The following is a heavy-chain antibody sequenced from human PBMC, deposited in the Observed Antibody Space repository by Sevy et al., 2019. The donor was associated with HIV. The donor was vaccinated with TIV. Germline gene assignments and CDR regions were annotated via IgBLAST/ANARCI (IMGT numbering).Heavy chain of an antibody. CDR2: IKADGSDK. V-gene: IGHV3-7*01. J-gene: IGHJ4*02. CDR3: AHETFGRFES. Sequence: GGSLRLSCAASGFTFSANWMNWVRQAPGKGLEWVANIKADGSDKHYVDSVEGQFTISRDNAKNLLFLQMNSLRVDDTAVYYCAHETFGRFESWGQGTLVTVSS. CDR1: GFTFSANW. D-gene: IGHD3-16*01.